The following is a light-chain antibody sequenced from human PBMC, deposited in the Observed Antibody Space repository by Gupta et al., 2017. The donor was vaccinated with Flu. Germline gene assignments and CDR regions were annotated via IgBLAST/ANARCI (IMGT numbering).Light chain of an antibody. CDR1: QSVSSY. J-gene: IGKJ4*01. CDR3: QQRSL. CDR2: DAS. V-gene: IGKV3-11*01. Sequence: EIVLTQSPATLSLSPGERATLSCRASQSVSSYLAWYQQKPAQAPRLLIYDASNRATGIPARFSGSGSGTEFTLTISSLEPEDFAVYYCQQRSLFGGGTKVEIK.